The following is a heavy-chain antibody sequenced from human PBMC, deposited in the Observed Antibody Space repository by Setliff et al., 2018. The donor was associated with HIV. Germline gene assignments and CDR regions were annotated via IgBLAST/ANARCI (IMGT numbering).Heavy chain of an antibody. CDR2: IYYSGST. Sequence: SETLSLTCTVSGGSISSYYWSWIRQPPGKGLEWIGYIYYSGSTNYNPSLKSRVTISVDTSKNQFSLKLSSVTAADTAVYYCARDDGSGRHLLDYWGQGTLVTVSS. CDR1: GGSISSYY. J-gene: IGHJ4*02. D-gene: IGHD3-10*01. CDR3: ARDDGSGRHLLDY. V-gene: IGHV4-59*01.